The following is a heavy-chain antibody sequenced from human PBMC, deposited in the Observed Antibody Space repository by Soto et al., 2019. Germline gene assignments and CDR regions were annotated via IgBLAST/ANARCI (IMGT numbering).Heavy chain of an antibody. Sequence: GGSLRLSCAASGFTFNNFGMNWVRQAPGKGLEWVSYISSSSSTIYYADSVKGRFTISRDNAKNSLYLQMNSLRAEDTAVYYCAKDRERYCSSTGCYEVYWGQGTLVTVSS. V-gene: IGHV3-48*01. CDR3: AKDRERYCSSTGCYEVY. J-gene: IGHJ4*02. CDR2: ISSSSSTI. D-gene: IGHD2-2*01. CDR1: GFTFNNFG.